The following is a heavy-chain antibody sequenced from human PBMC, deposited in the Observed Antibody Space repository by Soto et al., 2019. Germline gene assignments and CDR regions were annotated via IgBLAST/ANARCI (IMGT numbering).Heavy chain of an antibody. CDR2: ISGSGGST. CDR3: ANSRVSMVRGLIIIPNY. J-gene: IGHJ4*02. V-gene: IGHV3-23*01. D-gene: IGHD3-10*01. Sequence: GGSLRLSCAASGFTFSSYAMSWVRQAPGKGLEWVSAISGSGGSTYYADSVKGRFTISRDNSKNTLYLHMNSLRAEDTALYYCANSRVSMVRGLIIIPNYWGQGTLVTVSS. CDR1: GFTFSSYA.